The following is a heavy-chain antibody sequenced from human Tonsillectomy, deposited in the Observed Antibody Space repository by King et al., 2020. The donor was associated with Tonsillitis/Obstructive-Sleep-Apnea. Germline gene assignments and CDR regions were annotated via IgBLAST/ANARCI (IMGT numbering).Heavy chain of an antibody. D-gene: IGHD3-3*01. CDR2: INHSGST. CDR1: GGSFSGYY. V-gene: IGHV4-34*01. J-gene: IGHJ5*02. CDR3: ARGYYDFWSGYYTSKTSNNWFDT. Sequence: VQLQQWGAGLLKPSETLSLTCAVYGGSFSGYYWSWIRQPPGKGLEWIGEINHSGSTNYNPSLKSRVTISVDTSKNQFSLKLSSVTAADTAVYYCARGYYDFWSGYYTSKTSNNWFDTWGQGTLVTVSS.